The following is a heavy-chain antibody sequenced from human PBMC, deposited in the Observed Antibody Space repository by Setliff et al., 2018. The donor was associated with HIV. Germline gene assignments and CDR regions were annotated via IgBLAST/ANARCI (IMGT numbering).Heavy chain of an antibody. CDR1: GFTFSNYA. Sequence: GSLRLSCAASGFTFSNYAMSWVRQAPGKGLEWVSAITGSGGTIYYADSVKGRFAISRDNSDNTLYLQMNNLRAEDTAVYYCARVRLYNAALDYWGQGTLVTVSS. D-gene: IGHD3-10*01. V-gene: IGHV3-23*01. CDR3: ARVRLYNAALDY. CDR2: ITGSGGTI. J-gene: IGHJ4*02.